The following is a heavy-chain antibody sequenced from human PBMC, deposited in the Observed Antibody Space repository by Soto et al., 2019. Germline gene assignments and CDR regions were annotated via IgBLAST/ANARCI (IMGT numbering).Heavy chain of an antibody. CDR3: ANPTRQWLERDAFDI. J-gene: IGHJ3*02. V-gene: IGHV3-23*01. D-gene: IGHD6-19*01. CDR1: GVTFSSYA. Sequence: EVQLLESGGGLVQPGGSLRLSCAASGVTFSSYAMSWVRQAPGKGLEWVSAISGSGGSTYYADSVKGRFTISRDNSKNTLYLQMNSLRAEDTAVYYCANPTRQWLERDAFDIGGQGTMVTVSS. CDR2: ISGSGGST.